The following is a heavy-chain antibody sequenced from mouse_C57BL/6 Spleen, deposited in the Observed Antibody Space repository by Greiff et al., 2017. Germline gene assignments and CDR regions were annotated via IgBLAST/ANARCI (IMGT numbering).Heavy chain of an antibody. V-gene: IGHV1-50*01. CDR2: IDPSDSYT. J-gene: IGHJ4*01. D-gene: IGHD2-2*01. Sequence: VQLQQPGASVKLSCQASGYTFTSYWMQWVKQRPGQGLEWIGEIDPSDSYTNYNQKFKGKATLTVDTSSSTAYMQLSSLTSEDSADYYCARGKANYGYDESPYYYAMDYWGQGTSVTVSS. CDR3: ARGKANYGYDESPYYYAMDY. CDR1: GYTFTSYW.